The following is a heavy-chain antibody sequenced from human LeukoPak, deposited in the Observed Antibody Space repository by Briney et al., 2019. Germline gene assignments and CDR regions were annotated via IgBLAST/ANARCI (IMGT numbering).Heavy chain of an antibody. Sequence: GGSLRLSCAASGFTFSSYGTHWVRQAPGKGLEWVAFIRYDGSNKYYADSVKGRFTISRDNSKNTLYLQMNSLRAEDTAVYYCAKLWFGELSDYFDYWGQGTLVTVSS. J-gene: IGHJ4*02. V-gene: IGHV3-30*02. CDR1: GFTFSSYG. CDR2: IRYDGSNK. CDR3: AKLWFGELSDYFDY. D-gene: IGHD3-10*01.